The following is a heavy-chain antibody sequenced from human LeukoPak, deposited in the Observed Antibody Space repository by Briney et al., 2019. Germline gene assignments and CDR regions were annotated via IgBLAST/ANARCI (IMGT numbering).Heavy chain of an antibody. CDR1: GYTFTSYG. D-gene: IGHD6-13*01. J-gene: IGHJ4*02. CDR2: ISAYNGNT. V-gene: IGHV1-18*01. Sequence: ASAKVSCKASGYTFTSYGISWVRQAPGQGLEWIGWISAYNGNTNYAQKLQGRVTMTTDTSTSTAYMELRSLRSDDTAVYYCARDDRLEQQLGDWGQGTLVTVSS. CDR3: ARDDRLEQQLGD.